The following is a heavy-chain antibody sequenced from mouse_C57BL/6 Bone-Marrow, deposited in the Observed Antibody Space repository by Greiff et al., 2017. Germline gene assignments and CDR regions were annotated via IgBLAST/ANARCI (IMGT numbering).Heavy chain of an antibody. CDR2: IRSKSNNYAT. CDR3: VRHDYGVDY. J-gene: IGHJ2*01. CDR1: GFSFNTYA. Sequence: DVKLVESGGGLVQPKGSLKLSCAASGFSFNTYAMNWVRQAPGKGLEWVARIRSKSNNYATYYADSVKDRFTISRDDSESMLYLQMNNLKTEDTAMYYCVRHDYGVDYWGQGTTLTVSS. V-gene: IGHV10-1*01. D-gene: IGHD2-4*01.